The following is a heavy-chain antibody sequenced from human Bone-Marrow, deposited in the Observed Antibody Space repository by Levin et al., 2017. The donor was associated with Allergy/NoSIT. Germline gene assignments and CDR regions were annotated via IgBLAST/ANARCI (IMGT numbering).Heavy chain of an antibody. Sequence: GESLKISCVASGFSFNAYAMNWVRRAPGKGLEWVSAMSGTTGSHYYADSVKGRFTISRDSSKNTLFLQMDSLRVEDTATYYCAKGTTVYFYYNGMDAWGQGTTVTVFS. J-gene: IGHJ6*02. V-gene: IGHV3-23*01. D-gene: IGHD2/OR15-2a*01. CDR1: GFSFNAYA. CDR2: MSGTTGSH. CDR3: AKGTTVYFYYNGMDA.